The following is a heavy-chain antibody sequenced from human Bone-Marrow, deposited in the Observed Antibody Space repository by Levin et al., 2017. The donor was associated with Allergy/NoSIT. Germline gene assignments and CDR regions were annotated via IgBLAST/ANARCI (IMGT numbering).Heavy chain of an antibody. CDR2: MNPNSGNT. CDR3: ARANWNPVGDYYYGMDV. Sequence: GESLKISCKASGYTFTSYDINWVRQATGQGLEWMGWMNPNSGNTGYAQKFQGRVTMTRNTSISTAYMELSSLRSEDTAVYYCARANWNPVGDYYYGMDVWGQGTTVTVSS. J-gene: IGHJ6*02. CDR1: GYTFTSYD. V-gene: IGHV1-8*01. D-gene: IGHD1-1*01.